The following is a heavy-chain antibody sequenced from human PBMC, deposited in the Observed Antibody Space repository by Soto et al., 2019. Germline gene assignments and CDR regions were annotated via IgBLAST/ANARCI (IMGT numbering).Heavy chain of an antibody. CDR2: IWYDGSNK. J-gene: IGHJ3*02. CDR1: GFTFSSYG. D-gene: IGHD4-17*01. V-gene: IGHV3-33*01. CDR3: ARDDGDYALDI. Sequence: QVQLVESGGGVVQPGRSLRLSCAASGFTFSSYGMHWVRQAPGKGLEWVAVIWYDGSNKYYADSAKGRFTISRDNSKNTLYLQMNSLRAEDTAVYYCARDDGDYALDIWGQGTMVTVSS.